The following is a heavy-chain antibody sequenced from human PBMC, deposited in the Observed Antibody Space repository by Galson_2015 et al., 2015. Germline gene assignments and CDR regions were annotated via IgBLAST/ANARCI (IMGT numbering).Heavy chain of an antibody. D-gene: IGHD5-12*01. CDR3: ASHSGYDRAFDYYGMDV. CDR2: IYYSGST. Sequence: TLSLTCTVSGGSISSGGYYWSWIRQHPGKGLEWIGYIYYSGSTYYNPSLKSRVTISLDTSKNQFSLELSSVTAADTAVYYCASHSGYDRAFDYYGMDVWGQGTTVTVSS. V-gene: IGHV4-31*03. CDR1: GGSISSGGYY. J-gene: IGHJ6*02.